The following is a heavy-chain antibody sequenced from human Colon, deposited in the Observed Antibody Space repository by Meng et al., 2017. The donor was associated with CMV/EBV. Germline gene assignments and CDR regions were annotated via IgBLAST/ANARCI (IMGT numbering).Heavy chain of an antibody. J-gene: IGHJ4*02. CDR3: ARDSNLSGLAY. Sequence: VQPRAPGPGLVKPSDTLSLTCTVSGASITSYYWSWIRQPAGKGLEWIGRVYISGNTNYNPSLKSRVTMSIDTSKNQLSLNIRSVTAADTAVYYCARDSNLSGLAYWGQGTLVTVSS. CDR2: VYISGNT. CDR1: GASITSYY. D-gene: IGHD3-10*01. V-gene: IGHV4-4*07.